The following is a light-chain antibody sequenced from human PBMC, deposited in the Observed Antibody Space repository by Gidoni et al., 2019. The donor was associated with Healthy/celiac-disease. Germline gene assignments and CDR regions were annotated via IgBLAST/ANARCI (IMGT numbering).Light chain of an antibody. CDR1: SSDVGSYNR. V-gene: IGLV2-18*02. J-gene: IGLJ2*01. CDR3: SSYTSSIVV. CDR2: EVS. Sequence: QSALTQPPSVSGSPGQSVTISCTGTSSDVGSYNRVSWYQQPPGTAPNLMIYEVSNRPSGVPDRFSGSKSGNTASLTISGLQAEDEADYYCSSYTSSIVVFGGGTKLTVL.